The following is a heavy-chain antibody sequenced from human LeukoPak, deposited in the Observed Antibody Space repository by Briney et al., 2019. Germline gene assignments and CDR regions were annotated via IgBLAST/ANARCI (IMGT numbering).Heavy chain of an antibody. Sequence: ASVKVSCKASGYTFTSYDINWVRQATGQGLEWMGWMNHNSGNTGYAQKFQGRVTMTRNTSISTAYMELSSLRSEDTAVYYCARVYSSSWRSYNWFDPWGQGTLVTVSS. D-gene: IGHD6-13*01. CDR3: ARVYSSSWRSYNWFDP. CDR1: GYTFTSYD. V-gene: IGHV1-8*01. CDR2: MNHNSGNT. J-gene: IGHJ5*02.